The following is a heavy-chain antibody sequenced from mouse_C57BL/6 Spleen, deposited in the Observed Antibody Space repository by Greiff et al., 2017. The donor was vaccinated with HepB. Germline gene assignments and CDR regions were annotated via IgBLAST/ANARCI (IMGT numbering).Heavy chain of an antibody. CDR2: ISGGGGNT. Sequence: DVMLVESGGGLVKPGGSLKLSCAASGFTFSSYTMSWVRQTPEKRLEWVATISGGGGNTYYPDSVKGRFTISRDNAKNTLYLQMSSLRSEDTALYYCARHDYDVYAMDYWGQGTSVTVSS. D-gene: IGHD2-4*01. CDR1: GFTFSSYT. V-gene: IGHV5-9*01. CDR3: ARHDYDVYAMDY. J-gene: IGHJ4*01.